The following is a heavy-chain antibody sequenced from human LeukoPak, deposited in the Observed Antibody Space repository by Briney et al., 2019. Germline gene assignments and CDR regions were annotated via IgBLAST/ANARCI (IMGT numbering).Heavy chain of an antibody. CDR3: ARVVPGYSFDP. V-gene: IGHV4-61*10. CDR2: IYYSGST. Sequence: SSETLSLTCTVSGGSISSGSYYWRWLRQPAGKGLEWIGYIYYSGSTNYNPSLKSRITISVDTSKNKFSLKLSSVTAADTAVYYCARVVPGYSFDPWGQGTLVTVSS. D-gene: IGHD6-13*01. J-gene: IGHJ5*02. CDR1: GGSISSGSYY.